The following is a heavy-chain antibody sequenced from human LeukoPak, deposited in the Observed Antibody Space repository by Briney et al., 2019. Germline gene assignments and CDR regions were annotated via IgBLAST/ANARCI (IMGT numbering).Heavy chain of an antibody. D-gene: IGHD3-3*01. J-gene: IGHJ4*02. CDR1: GFTFSSYW. CDR2: INQDGSEK. Sequence: PGGSLRLSCAASGFTFSSYWMSWVRQAPGKGLEWVANINQDGSEKNHVDSVKGRFTMSRDNAKNSLYLQMNSLRAEDTAVYYCARDDGYYDFWSGRTPDFDYWGQGTLVTVSS. V-gene: IGHV3-7*01. CDR3: ARDDGYYDFWSGRTPDFDY.